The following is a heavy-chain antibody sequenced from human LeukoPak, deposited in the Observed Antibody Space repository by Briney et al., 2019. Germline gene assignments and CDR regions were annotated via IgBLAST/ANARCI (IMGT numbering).Heavy chain of an antibody. V-gene: IGHV1-69*13. J-gene: IGHJ4*02. CDR3: AREWNYETSGYYYYY. CDR1: GGTFSRYG. CDR2: IIPLFGTA. Sequence: ASVKVSCKASGGTFSRYGISWVRQAPGQGLEWMGGIIPLFGTANYAQKFQGRVTITADESTSTAYMELSSLRPEDTALYYCAREWNYETSGYYYYYWGQGTLVTVSS. D-gene: IGHD3-22*01.